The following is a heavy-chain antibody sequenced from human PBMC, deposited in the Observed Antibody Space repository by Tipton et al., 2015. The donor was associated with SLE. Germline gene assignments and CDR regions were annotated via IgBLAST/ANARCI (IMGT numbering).Heavy chain of an antibody. D-gene: IGHD2-21*01. J-gene: IGHJ4*02. Sequence: SLRLSCVASGFTFSSYAMSWVRQSPGKGLEWVSTISYSGVSTYYADSVKGRFTISRDNSKNTLYLQMNSLRAEDTAVYYCATDYPNLAYCGGDCYSDYFDYWGQGTLVTVSS. CDR3: ATDYPNLAYCGGDCYSDYFDY. CDR2: ISYSGVST. V-gene: IGHV3-23*01. CDR1: GFTFSSYA.